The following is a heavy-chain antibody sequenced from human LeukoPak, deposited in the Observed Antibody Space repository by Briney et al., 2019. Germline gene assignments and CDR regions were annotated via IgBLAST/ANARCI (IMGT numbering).Heavy chain of an antibody. CDR2: IYYSVST. Sequence: PSETLSLTCTDSVGSISSYYWSWIRQPPGKGLEWIGYIYYSVSTNYNPSLKSRVTISVDTSKNQCSLKLSSVTAADTAVYYCARVDGTGAVDYWGQGPLVTVSS. CDR3: ARVDGTGAVDY. CDR1: VGSISSYY. V-gene: IGHV4-59*01. D-gene: IGHD1-1*01. J-gene: IGHJ4*02.